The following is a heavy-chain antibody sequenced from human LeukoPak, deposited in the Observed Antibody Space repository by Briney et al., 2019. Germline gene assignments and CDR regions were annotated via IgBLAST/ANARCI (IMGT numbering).Heavy chain of an antibody. V-gene: IGHV3-9*01. CDR1: GFTFDDYA. CDR3: AKEVGTFDY. CDR2: ISWNRGSI. J-gene: IGHJ4*02. D-gene: IGHD4-23*01. Sequence: GGSLRLSCAASGFTFDDYAMHWVRQVAGKGLEWVAGISWNRGSIGYADSVKGRFTISRDNAKNSLYLQMNSLRVEDTALYYCAKEVGTFDYWGQGTLVTVSS.